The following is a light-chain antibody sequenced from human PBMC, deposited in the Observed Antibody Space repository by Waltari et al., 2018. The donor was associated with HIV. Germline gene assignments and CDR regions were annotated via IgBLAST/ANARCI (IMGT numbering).Light chain of an antibody. CDR2: CKN. CDR3: SCRDVNAYHHYD. CDR1: SLREFY. Sequence: SSELTQNPAVSVALGPTVTITCQGDSLREFYAGWYQQKPGQAPIGILYCKNRRPSGIPDRFSGSNSGNTASLTITGAQAEDEADYYCSCRDVNAYHHYDFATGTRVTVL. J-gene: IGLJ1*01. V-gene: IGLV3-19*01.